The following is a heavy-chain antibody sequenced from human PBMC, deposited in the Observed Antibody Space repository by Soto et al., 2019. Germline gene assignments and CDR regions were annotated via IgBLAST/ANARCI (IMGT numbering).Heavy chain of an antibody. J-gene: IGHJ3*02. V-gene: IGHV1-18*01. CDR2: ISAYNGNT. Sequence: ASVKVSCKASGYTFTSYGISWVRQAPGQGLEWMGWISAYNGNTNYAQKLQGRVTMTTDTSTSTAYMELRSLRSDDTAVYYCASVMGLGYCSSTSCRGNAFDIWGQGTMVTVSS. CDR1: GYTFTSYG. CDR3: ASVMGLGYCSSTSCRGNAFDI. D-gene: IGHD2-2*01.